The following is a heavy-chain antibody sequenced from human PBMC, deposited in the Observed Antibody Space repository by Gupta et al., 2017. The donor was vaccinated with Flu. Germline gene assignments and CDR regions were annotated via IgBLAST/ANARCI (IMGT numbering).Heavy chain of an antibody. CDR3: AKDSLSSSWALFDH. Sequence: QAPGKGLEWVASISWNSATIAYADAGEGRCTISRDKDKNSLHLEMNKLRAEDTALYFCAKDSLSSSWALFDHWGQGTMVTLSS. CDR2: ISWNSATI. J-gene: IGHJ4*02. V-gene: IGHV3-9*01. D-gene: IGHD6-13*01.